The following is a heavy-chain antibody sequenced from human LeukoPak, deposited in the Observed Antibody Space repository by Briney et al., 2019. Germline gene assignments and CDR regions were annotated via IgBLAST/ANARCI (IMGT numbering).Heavy chain of an antibody. CDR3: ATLRDIVVVATTPTDV. D-gene: IGHD2-2*01. CDR1: GFTFSNYG. Sequence: GRSLRLSCAASGFTFSNYGMHWVRQAPGKGLEWVAYIWYDGSNKYYTDSVKGRFTISRDNFKNTLYLQMNGLRLEDTAVYYCATLRDIVVVATTPTDVWGKGTTVIVSS. J-gene: IGHJ6*04. V-gene: IGHV3-33*01. CDR2: IWYDGSNK.